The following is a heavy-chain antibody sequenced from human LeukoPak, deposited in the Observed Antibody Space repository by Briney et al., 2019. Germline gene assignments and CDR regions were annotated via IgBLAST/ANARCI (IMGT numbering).Heavy chain of an antibody. J-gene: IGHJ4*02. CDR1: GYTFTGSY. CDR3: ARKLGILWKGGYYFDY. CDR2: INPNSGDT. D-gene: IGHD3-3*01. V-gene: IGHV1-2*02. Sequence: ASVKVSCKASGYTFTGSYMHWVRQAPGQGLEWMGRINPNSGDTNYAQKFQGRVTMTRDTSISTAYMELSRLRSDDTAVYYCARKLGILWKGGYYFDYWGQGPLVTVSS.